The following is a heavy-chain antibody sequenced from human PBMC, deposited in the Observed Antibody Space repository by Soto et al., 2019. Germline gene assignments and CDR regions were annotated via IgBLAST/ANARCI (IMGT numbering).Heavy chain of an antibody. CDR2: ISGSGDRT. CDR1: GFIFSNYA. CDR3: ARWRRTTVTTYYYGMDV. Sequence: EVQLLESGGDLVQPGGSLRLSCAASGFIFSNYAMTWARQTPGKGLEWVSAISGSGDRTYYADSVKGRFTISRDNSKNTLYLQMNSLRAEDTAVYYCARWRRTTVTTYYYGMDVWGQGTTVTVSS. J-gene: IGHJ6*02. D-gene: IGHD4-17*01. V-gene: IGHV3-23*01.